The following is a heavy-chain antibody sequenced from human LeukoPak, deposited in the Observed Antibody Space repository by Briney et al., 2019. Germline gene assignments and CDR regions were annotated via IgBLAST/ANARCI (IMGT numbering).Heavy chain of an antibody. Sequence: GGSLRLSCAASGFTSSNAWMSWVRQAPGKGLEWVGRIKSKTDGGTTDYAAPVKGRFTISRDDSKNTLYLQMNSLKTEDTAVYYCTTVLVVPAAIGVDYWGQGTLVTVSS. D-gene: IGHD2-2*01. CDR3: TTVLVVPAAIGVDY. J-gene: IGHJ4*02. CDR1: GFTSSNAW. V-gene: IGHV3-15*01. CDR2: IKSKTDGGTT.